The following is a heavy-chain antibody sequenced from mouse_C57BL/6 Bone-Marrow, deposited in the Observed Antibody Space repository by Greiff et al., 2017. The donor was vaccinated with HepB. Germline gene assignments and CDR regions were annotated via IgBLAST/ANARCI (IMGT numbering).Heavy chain of an antibody. CDR2: IDPSDSYT. CDR3: ARSTMVIHWYFDV. D-gene: IGHD2-2*01. Sequence: VQLQQPGAELVRPGTSVKLSCKASGYTFTSYWMHWVKQRPGQGLEWIGVIDPSDSYTNYNQKFKGKATLTVDTSSSTAYMQLSSLTSEDSAVYYCARSTMVIHWYFDVWGTGTTVTVSS. J-gene: IGHJ1*03. CDR1: GYTFTSYW. V-gene: IGHV1-59*01.